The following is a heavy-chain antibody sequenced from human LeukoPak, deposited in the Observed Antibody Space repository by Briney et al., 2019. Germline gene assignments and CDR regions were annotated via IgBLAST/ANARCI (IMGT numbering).Heavy chain of an antibody. CDR3: ARDMAAAGPETLNFDY. CDR2: INPSGGST. J-gene: IGHJ4*02. CDR1: GYTFPRYY. Sequence: ASVKGFCKASGYTFPRYYMRWGRQAPGQGVEWVGIINPSGGSTSYAQKFQGRVTMTRDTSTSTVYMELSSLRSEDTAVYYCARDMAAAGPETLNFDYWGQGTLVTVSS. V-gene: IGHV1-46*01. D-gene: IGHD6-13*01.